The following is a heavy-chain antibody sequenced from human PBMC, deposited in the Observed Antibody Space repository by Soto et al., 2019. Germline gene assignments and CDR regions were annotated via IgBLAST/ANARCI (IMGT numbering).Heavy chain of an antibody. J-gene: IGHJ5*02. D-gene: IGHD3-3*01. CDR1: RDTFTSYY. CDR2: INPHGGST. Sequence: ASVKVSCKAPRDTFTSYYINWVRQAPGQGLEWMGVINPHGGSTAYAQKFKGRVTLTRDTSASTVYMEVCHLSSADTAMFYCARSSGGNFCRIKEGTKVFAPWGEGTLVTV. CDR3: ARSSGGNFCRIKEGTKVFAP. V-gene: IGHV1-46*01.